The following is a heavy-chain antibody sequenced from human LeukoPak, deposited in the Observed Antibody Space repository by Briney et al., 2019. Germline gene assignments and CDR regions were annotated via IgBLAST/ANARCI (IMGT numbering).Heavy chain of an antibody. CDR2: IYRSGST. CDR3: ARRGAPSKFYYFDS. J-gene: IGHJ4*02. D-gene: IGHD1-26*01. Sequence: SEPLSLTCSGSNYSISNSLYWGWLRQPPGKGLEWIGSIYRSGSTFYNPSLKSRVTISLDTSKNQFSLKLSSVTAADAAVYFCARRGAPSKFYYFDSWGQGTLVTVSS. V-gene: IGHV4-38-2*02. CDR1: NYSISNSLY.